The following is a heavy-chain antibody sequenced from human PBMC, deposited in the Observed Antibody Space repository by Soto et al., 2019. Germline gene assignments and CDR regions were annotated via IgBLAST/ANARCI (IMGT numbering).Heavy chain of an antibody. CDR3: AKDRLGWGIAAAGF. D-gene: IGHD6-13*01. CDR1: GFTFSSYA. Sequence: EVQLLESGGGLVQPGGSLRLSCAASGFTFSSYAMSWVRQAPGKGLEWVSAISGSGGSTYYADSVKGRFTISRDNSKNTLYLQMNSLRAEDTTVYYCAKDRLGWGIAAAGFWGQGTLVTVSS. CDR2: ISGSGGST. J-gene: IGHJ4*02. V-gene: IGHV3-23*01.